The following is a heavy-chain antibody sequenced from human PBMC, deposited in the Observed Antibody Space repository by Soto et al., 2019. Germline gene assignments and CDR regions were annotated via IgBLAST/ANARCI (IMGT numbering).Heavy chain of an antibody. CDR1: GGTFSSYA. CDR2: IIPIFGTA. CDR3: ACSWGRDPRFDYFDQ. D-gene: IGHD2-15*01. V-gene: IGHV1-69*13. J-gene: IGHJ4*02. Sequence: SVKVSCKASGGTFSSYAISWVRQAPGQGLEWMGGIIPIFGTANYAQKFQGRVTITADESTSTAYMELSSLRSEDTAVYYCACSWGRDPRFDYFDQWGQGTLVTVSS.